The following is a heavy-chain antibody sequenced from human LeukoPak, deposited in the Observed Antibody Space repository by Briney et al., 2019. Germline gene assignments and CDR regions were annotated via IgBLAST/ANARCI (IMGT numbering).Heavy chain of an antibody. CDR1: GGSISSGLYS. CDR3: ARDNWNYGSSMDV. CDR2: IYHTGST. V-gene: IGHV4-30-2*01. J-gene: IGHJ6*02. Sequence: SQTLSLTCDVSGGSISSGLYSWSWIRQPLGKGLEWIGHIYHTGSTYYNPSLKSRVTVSVDTSKNQFSLKLSSVTAADTAVYYCARDNWNYGSSMDVWGQGTTVTVSS. D-gene: IGHD1-7*01.